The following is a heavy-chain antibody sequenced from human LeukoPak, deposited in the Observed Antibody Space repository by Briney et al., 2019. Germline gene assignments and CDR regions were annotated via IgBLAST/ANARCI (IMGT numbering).Heavy chain of an antibody. CDR3: ASRYSGYDNYFDY. V-gene: IGHV1-69*04. D-gene: IGHD5-12*01. CDR2: IIPILGIA. J-gene: IGHJ4*02. Sequence: ASVKVSCKASGGTFSSYAISWVRQAPGQGLEWMGRIIPILGIANYAQKFQGRVTITADKSTSTAYMELSSLRSEDMAVYYCASRYSGYDNYFDYWGQGTLVTVSS. CDR1: GGTFSSYA.